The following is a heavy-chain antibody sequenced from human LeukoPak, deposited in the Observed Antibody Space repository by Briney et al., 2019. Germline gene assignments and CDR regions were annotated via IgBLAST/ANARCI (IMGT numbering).Heavy chain of an antibody. Sequence: SETLSLTCTVSGDSINNGGLSWNWIRQSAGKGLEWIGRISGSGSASYNPSLKSRITISVDTSKNQFSLKLSSVTAADTAVYYCARGRDYAIEGFDYWGQGTLVTVSS. V-gene: IGHV4-61*02. D-gene: IGHD4-17*01. CDR1: GDSINNGGLS. J-gene: IGHJ4*02. CDR3: ARGRDYAIEGFDY. CDR2: ISGSGSA.